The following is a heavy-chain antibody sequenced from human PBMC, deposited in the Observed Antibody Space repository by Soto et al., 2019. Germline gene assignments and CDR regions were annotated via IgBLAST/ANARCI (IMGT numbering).Heavy chain of an antibody. D-gene: IGHD4-4*01. CDR3: ARVRSGDMDDYSNYESSDYYYYMDV. Sequence: GGSLRLSCAASGFTFSSYWMSWVRQAPGKGLEWVANIKQDGSEKYYVDSVKGRFTISRDNAKNSLYLQMNSLRAEDTAVYYCARVRSGDMDDYSNYESSDYYYYMDVWGKGTTVTVSS. J-gene: IGHJ6*03. CDR2: IKQDGSEK. CDR1: GFTFSSYW. V-gene: IGHV3-7*04.